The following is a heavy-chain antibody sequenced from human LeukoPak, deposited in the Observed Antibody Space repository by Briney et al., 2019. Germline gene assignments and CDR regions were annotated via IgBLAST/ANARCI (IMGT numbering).Heavy chain of an antibody. CDR3: ARNESSGYFDS. D-gene: IGHD3-22*01. V-gene: IGHV4-38-2*01. CDR1: DYSISSGYY. CDR2: IYHSGST. J-gene: IGHJ4*02. Sequence: SETLSLTCAVSDYSISSGYYWGWIRQPPGKGLEWIGSIYHSGSTDYNPSLKSRVTISVDTSKKQFSLKLSSVTAADTAVYYWARNESSGYFDSWGQGTLVTVSS.